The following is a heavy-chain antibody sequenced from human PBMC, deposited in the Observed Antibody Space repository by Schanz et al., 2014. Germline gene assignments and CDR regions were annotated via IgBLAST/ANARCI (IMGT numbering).Heavy chain of an antibody. D-gene: IGHD2-15*01. CDR1: EYSFTSYS. Sequence: QVHLVQSGAEVKRPGASVKVSCKASEYSFTSYSMHWVRQAPGQRLEWMGWINTGSGDTKYSQNFQGRVTITRDTSASTAYMELSSLRSEDTAVYSCARGIGGYGANNDFDCWGQGTLVTVSS. CDR3: ARGIGGYGANNDFDC. CDR2: INTGSGDT. J-gene: IGHJ4*02. V-gene: IGHV1-3*04.